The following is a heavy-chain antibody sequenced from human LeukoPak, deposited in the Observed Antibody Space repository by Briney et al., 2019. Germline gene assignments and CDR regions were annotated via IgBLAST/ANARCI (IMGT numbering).Heavy chain of an antibody. J-gene: IGHJ5*02. CDR1: GYTFTGYY. Sequence: ASVKVSCKASGYTFTGYYMHWVRQAPGQGLEGMGWINPNSGGTNYAQKFQGRVTMTRDTSISTAYMELSRLRSDDTAVYYCARDSGWHNWFDPWGQGTLVTVSS. CDR3: ARDSGWHNWFDP. CDR2: INPNSGGT. D-gene: IGHD6-19*01. V-gene: IGHV1-2*02.